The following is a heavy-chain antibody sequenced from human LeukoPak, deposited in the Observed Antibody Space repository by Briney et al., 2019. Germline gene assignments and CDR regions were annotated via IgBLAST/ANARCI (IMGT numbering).Heavy chain of an antibody. CDR3: ATSYCSGGSCYKLFDY. CDR2: IYYSGST. D-gene: IGHD2-15*01. J-gene: IGHJ4*02. CDR1: GGSISSSSYY. V-gene: IGHV4-39*01. Sequence: SETLSLTCTVSGGSISSSSYYWGWIRRPPGKGLEWIGSIYYSGSTYYNPSLKSRVTISVDTSKNQFSLKLSSVTAADTAVYYRATSYCSGGSCYKLFDYWGQGTLVTVSS.